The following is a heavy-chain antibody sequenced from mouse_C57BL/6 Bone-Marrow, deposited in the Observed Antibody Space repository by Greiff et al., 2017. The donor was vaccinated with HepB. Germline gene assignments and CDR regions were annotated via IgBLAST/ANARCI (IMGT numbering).Heavy chain of an antibody. CDR1: GYTFTSYW. Sequence: VKLMESGAELVKPGASVKLSCKASGYTFTSYWMHWVKQRPGQGLEWIGMIHPNSGSTNYNEKFKSKATLTVDKSSSTAYMQLSSLTSEDSAVYYCARGGLLSAMDYWGQGTSVTVSS. CDR2: IHPNSGST. J-gene: IGHJ4*01. V-gene: IGHV1-64*01. CDR3: ARGGLLSAMDY. D-gene: IGHD2-1*01.